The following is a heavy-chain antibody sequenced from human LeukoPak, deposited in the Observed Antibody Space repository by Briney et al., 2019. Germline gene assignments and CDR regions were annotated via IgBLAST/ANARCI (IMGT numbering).Heavy chain of an antibody. CDR1: GYTFTGYY. V-gene: IGHV1-2*06. D-gene: IGHD4-11*01. CDR2: INPNSGGT. Sequence: GASVKVSCKASGYTFTGYYMHWVRQAPGQGLEWMGRINPNSGGTNYAQKFQGRVTMTRDTSISTAYMELSRLRSDDTAVYYCARGYNPHALSNLLLNWFDPWGQGTLVTVSS. J-gene: IGHJ5*02. CDR3: ARGYNPHALSNLLLNWFDP.